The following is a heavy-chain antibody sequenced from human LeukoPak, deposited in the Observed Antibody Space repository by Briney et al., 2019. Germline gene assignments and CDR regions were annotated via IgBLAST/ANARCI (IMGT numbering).Heavy chain of an antibody. CDR3: ARHFKSAAAQRAFDY. J-gene: IGHJ4*02. CDR1: GGSISNYY. V-gene: IGHV4-59*08. D-gene: IGHD6-13*01. Sequence: SETLSLTCTVSGGSISNYYWSWIRQPPGKGLEWIAYIYNSGSTDYNPPLRSRVTISADTSKNQFSLRLTSVTAADTAIYYCARHFKSAAAQRAFDYWGQGTLVTVSS. CDR2: IYNSGST.